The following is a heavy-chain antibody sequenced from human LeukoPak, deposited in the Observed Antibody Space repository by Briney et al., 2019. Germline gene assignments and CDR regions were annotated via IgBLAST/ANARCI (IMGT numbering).Heavy chain of an antibody. J-gene: IGHJ4*02. CDR1: GFTFSTYA. CDR2: ISTDGFGK. Sequence: PGGSLRLSCAASGFTFSTYAMHWVRQAPGKGLEYISAISTDGFGKYYADSVRGRFTISRDNSKNMLYLQMGSLGPEDMAVYYCARWGSTSCYDSWGQGTLVTVSS. D-gene: IGHD2-2*01. V-gene: IGHV3-64*02. CDR3: ARWGSTSCYDS.